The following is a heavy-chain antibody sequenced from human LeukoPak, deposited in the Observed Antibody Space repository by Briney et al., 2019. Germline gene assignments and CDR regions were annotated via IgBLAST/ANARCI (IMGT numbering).Heavy chain of an antibody. CDR2: INPNSGGT. Sequence: ASVKVSCKASGYTFTGYYMHWVRQAPGQGLEWMGWINPNSGGTNYAQKFQGRVTMTRDTSISTAYMELSRLRSDDTAVYYCARGRSEWLATREVFDYWGQGTLVTVSS. CDR1: GYTFTGYY. J-gene: IGHJ4*02. V-gene: IGHV1-2*02. D-gene: IGHD6-19*01. CDR3: ARGRSEWLATREVFDY.